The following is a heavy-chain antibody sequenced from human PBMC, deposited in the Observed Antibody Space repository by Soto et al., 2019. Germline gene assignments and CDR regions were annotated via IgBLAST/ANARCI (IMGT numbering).Heavy chain of an antibody. CDR2: INPSGGST. CDR3: ARDVVATVHGSWFDP. D-gene: IGHD2-21*01. J-gene: IGHJ5*02. Sequence: ASVKVSCKASGYTFTSYYMHWVRQAPGQGLEWMGIINPSGGSTSYAQKFQGRVTMTRDASTSTVYMELSSLRSEDTAVYYCARDVVATVHGSWFDPWGQGTLVTVSS. V-gene: IGHV1-46*01. CDR1: GYTFTSYY.